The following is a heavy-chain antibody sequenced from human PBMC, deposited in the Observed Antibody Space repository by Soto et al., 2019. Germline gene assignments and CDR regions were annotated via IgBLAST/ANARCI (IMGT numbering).Heavy chain of an antibody. CDR3: AKDPAAIPRGAFDI. J-gene: IGHJ3*02. V-gene: IGHV3-23*01. CDR2: ISGSGGST. D-gene: IGHD2-2*01. Sequence: EVQLLESGGGLVKPGGSLRLSCAASGFTFSSYAMSWVHQAPGKGLEWVSAISGSGGSTDYAESVKGRFTISRDNSKNTVYLQMNSLRAEDTAVYYCAKDPAAIPRGAFDIWGQGTLVTVSS. CDR1: GFTFSSYA.